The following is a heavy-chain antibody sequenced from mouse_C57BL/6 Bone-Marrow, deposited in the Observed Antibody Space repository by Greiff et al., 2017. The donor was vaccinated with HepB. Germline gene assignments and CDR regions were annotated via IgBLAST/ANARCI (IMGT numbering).Heavy chain of an antibody. CDR2: IYPRSGNT. V-gene: IGHV1-81*01. CDR3: ARSYYYGLAY. Sequence: QVQLQQSGAELARPGASVKLSCKASGYTFTSYGISWVKQTTGQGLEWIGEIYPRSGNTYYNEKFKGKATLTADKSSSTAYMELRSLTSEDSAVYFCARSYYYGLAYWGQGTLVTVSA. J-gene: IGHJ3*01. CDR1: GYTFTSYG. D-gene: IGHD1-1*01.